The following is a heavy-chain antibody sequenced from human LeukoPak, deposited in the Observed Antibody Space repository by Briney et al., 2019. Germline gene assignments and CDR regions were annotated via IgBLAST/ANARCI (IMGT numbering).Heavy chain of an antibody. Sequence: GASVKVSCKASGYTFTSYAMNWVRQATGQGLEWMGWMNPNSGNTGYAQKFQGRVTMTRNTPISTAYMELSSLRSEDTAVYYCARGRRLEGSGWYPSYYYYMDVWGKGTTVTISS. V-gene: IGHV1-8*02. CDR1: GYTFTSYA. D-gene: IGHD6-19*01. CDR2: MNPNSGNT. CDR3: ARGRRLEGSGWYPSYYYYMDV. J-gene: IGHJ6*03.